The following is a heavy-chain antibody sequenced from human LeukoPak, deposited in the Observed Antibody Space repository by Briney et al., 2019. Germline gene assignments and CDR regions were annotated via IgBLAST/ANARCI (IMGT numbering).Heavy chain of an antibody. D-gene: IGHD6-13*01. CDR3: ATSRGSWPDYFDY. CDR2: ISSSSSTI. V-gene: IGHV3-48*04. Sequence: GGSLRLSCAASGFTFTSYSMNWVRQAPGKGLEWVSYISSSSSTIYYADSVKGRFTISRDNAKNSLYLQMNSLRAEDTAVYYCATSRGSWPDYFDYWGQGTLVTVSS. J-gene: IGHJ4*02. CDR1: GFTFTSYS.